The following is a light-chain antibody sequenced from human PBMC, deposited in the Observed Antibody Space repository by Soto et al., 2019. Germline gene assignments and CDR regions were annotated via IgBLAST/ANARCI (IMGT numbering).Light chain of an antibody. CDR1: KLGDKY. Sequence: SYELTQPPSVSVSPGQTASITCSGDKLGDKYACWYQQKPGQSPVLVIYQDSKRPSGIPERFSGSNSGNTATLTISGTQAMDEADYYCQAWDGHVFGTGTKLTVL. J-gene: IGLJ1*01. CDR3: QAWDGHV. V-gene: IGLV3-1*01. CDR2: QDS.